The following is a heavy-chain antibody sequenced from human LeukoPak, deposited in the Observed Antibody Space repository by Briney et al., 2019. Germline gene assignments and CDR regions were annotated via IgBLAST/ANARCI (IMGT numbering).Heavy chain of an antibody. CDR3: AGKPSGSYAYYFDY. Sequence: GASVKVSCKASGYTFTGYYMHWVRQAPGQGLEWMGWINPNSGGTNYAQKFQGRVTMTRDTSISTAYMELSRLRSDDTAVYYCAGKPSGSYAYYFDYWGQGTLVTVSS. D-gene: IGHD1-26*01. J-gene: IGHJ4*02. V-gene: IGHV1-2*02. CDR1: GYTFTGYY. CDR2: INPNSGGT.